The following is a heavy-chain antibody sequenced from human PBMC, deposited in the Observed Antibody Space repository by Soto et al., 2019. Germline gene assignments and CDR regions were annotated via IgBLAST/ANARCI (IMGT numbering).Heavy chain of an antibody. J-gene: IGHJ6*02. CDR1: GFTFSSYA. Sequence: GGSLRLSCAASGFTFSSYAMSWVRQAPGKGLEWVSAISGSGGSTYYADSVKGRCTISRDNTKNTRFLQMNSLRDEDTSVYYCAKAQYYDILTGYYNVNITKEYYYYGMDVWGQGTTVTVSS. V-gene: IGHV3-23*01. CDR2: ISGSGGST. CDR3: AKAQYYDILTGYYNVNITKEYYYYGMDV. D-gene: IGHD3-9*01.